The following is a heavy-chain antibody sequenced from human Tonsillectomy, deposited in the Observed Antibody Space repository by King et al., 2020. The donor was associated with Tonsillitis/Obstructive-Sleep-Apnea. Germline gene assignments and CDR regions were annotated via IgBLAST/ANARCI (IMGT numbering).Heavy chain of an antibody. Sequence: VQLQQWGAGLLKPSETLSLSCAVYGGSFSGYYWSWIRQSPGKGLEWIGEINHSGSTNYNPSLKSRLTISVGTSKNQFSLKLSSVTAADTAVYYCARRRVTIFGVVVTFDYWGQGILVTVSS. CDR3: ARRRVTIFGVVVTFDY. D-gene: IGHD3-3*01. CDR2: INHSGST. CDR1: GGSFSGYY. V-gene: IGHV4-34*01. J-gene: IGHJ4*02.